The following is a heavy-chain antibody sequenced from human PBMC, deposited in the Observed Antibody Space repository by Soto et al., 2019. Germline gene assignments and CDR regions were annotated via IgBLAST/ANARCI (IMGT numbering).Heavy chain of an antibody. CDR3: ARGPPGGGLMVYATHWSYP. CDR1: GGTFSSYA. CDR2: IIPIFGTA. D-gene: IGHD2-8*01. J-gene: IGHJ5*02. V-gene: IGHV1-69*13. Sequence: SAKVSCKAAGGTFSSYAISWVRQAPGQGLEWMGGIIPIFGTANYAQKFQGRVTITADESTSTAYMELSSLRSEDTAVYYCARGPPGGGLMVYATHWSYPWGQGTLVPVSS.